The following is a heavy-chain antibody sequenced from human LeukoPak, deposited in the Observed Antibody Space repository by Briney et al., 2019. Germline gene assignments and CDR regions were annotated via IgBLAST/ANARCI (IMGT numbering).Heavy chain of an antibody. CDR3: ARNSRPSYNGDYNYMNSFDY. V-gene: IGHV4-59*12. CDR1: GGSISSYY. J-gene: IGHJ4*02. CDR2: IYYSGST. Sequence: SETLSLTCTVSGGSISSYYWSWIRQPPGKGLEWIGYIYYSGSTNYNPSLKSRVTMSVDTSKNQFSLRLSSVTAADTAVYYCARNSRPSYNGDYNYMNSFDYWGQGTLVTVSS. D-gene: IGHD4-17*01.